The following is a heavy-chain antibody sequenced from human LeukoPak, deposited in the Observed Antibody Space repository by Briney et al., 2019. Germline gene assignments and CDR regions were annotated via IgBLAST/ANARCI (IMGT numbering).Heavy chain of an antibody. Sequence: GASVKVSCKASGYTFTSYDINWVRQATGQGLEWMGIINPSGGSTSYAQKFQGRVTMTRDMSTSTVYMELSSLRSEDTAVYYCARDYDSSGYYTYFQHWGQGTLVTVSS. CDR2: INPSGGST. CDR1: GYTFTSYD. CDR3: ARDYDSSGYYTYFQH. J-gene: IGHJ1*01. V-gene: IGHV1-46*01. D-gene: IGHD3-22*01.